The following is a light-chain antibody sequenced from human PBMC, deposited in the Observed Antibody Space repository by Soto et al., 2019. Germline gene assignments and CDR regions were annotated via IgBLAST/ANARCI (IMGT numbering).Light chain of an antibody. CDR1: QSVSSF. CDR3: QQRSSWT. J-gene: IGKJ1*01. V-gene: IGKV3-11*01. CDR2: DAS. Sequence: EIVLTQSPATLSLSPGERATLSCRASQSVSSFLGWYQQKPGQAPRLLIYDASNRATGIPARFSGSGSGTDFTLTISSLEPEDFAVYYCQQRSSWTFGQGTTVEIK.